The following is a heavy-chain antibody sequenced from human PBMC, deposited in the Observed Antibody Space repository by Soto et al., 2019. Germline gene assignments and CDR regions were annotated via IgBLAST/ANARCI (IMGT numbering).Heavy chain of an antibody. D-gene: IGHD2-21*02. CDR2: ISSLGDST. CDR1: GFMFNSYA. J-gene: IGHJ2*01. CDR3: ARRTAGWYFDL. Sequence: EVQLVESGGGLVQPGGSLRLSCAASGFMFNSYAMHWVRQASGKGLEYVSAISSLGDSTFYANSVKDRFTISRDNSKNTLYLQMGSLRAEDMAVYYCARRTAGWYFDLWGRGTLVTVSS. V-gene: IGHV3-64*01.